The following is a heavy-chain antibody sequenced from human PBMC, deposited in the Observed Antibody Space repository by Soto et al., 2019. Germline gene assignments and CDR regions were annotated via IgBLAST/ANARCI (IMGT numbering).Heavy chain of an antibody. CDR1: GVTLNDYA. V-gene: IGHV1-69*06. Sequence: QVQLVQSGDEVKKPGSSVKVSCRASGVTLNDYAISWVRQAPGQGLEWMGGIIPLSASAKLAQKFQGRVTITADKSTRTAYMELTSVRSEDTAVYYCATGLLAAAPLNYWGQGTLVTVSS. CDR3: ATGLLAAAPLNY. D-gene: IGHD6-13*01. J-gene: IGHJ4*02. CDR2: IIPLSASA.